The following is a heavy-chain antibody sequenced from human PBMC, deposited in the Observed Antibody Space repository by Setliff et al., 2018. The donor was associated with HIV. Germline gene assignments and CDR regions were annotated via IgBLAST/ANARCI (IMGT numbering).Heavy chain of an antibody. V-gene: IGHV1-69*04. CDR3: ATDCAVVGGTGSIDS. CDR2: VIPILGIA. CDR1: SSTFNSHT. D-gene: IGHD1-26*01. Sequence: AASVKVSCKASSSTFNSHTINWVRQAPGQGLDWMGRVIPILGIANYAQKFQGRVTITADKSTSTAYMELSSLRAEDTAVYYCATDCAVVGGTGSIDSWGQGTLVTVSS. J-gene: IGHJ4*02.